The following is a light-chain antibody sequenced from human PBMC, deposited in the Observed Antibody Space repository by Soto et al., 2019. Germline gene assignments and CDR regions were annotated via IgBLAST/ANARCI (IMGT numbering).Light chain of an antibody. CDR2: EVR. V-gene: IGLV2-14*01. CDR1: SSDVGGYNY. Sequence: QSVLTQPASVSGSPGQSITISCTGTSSDVGGYNYVSWYQQHPGNAPKLIIYEVRNRPSGVSHRFSGSKSGNTASLTISGLQAEDEADYYCCSYISTSTVFGAGTKVTVL. CDR3: CSYISTSTV. J-gene: IGLJ1*01.